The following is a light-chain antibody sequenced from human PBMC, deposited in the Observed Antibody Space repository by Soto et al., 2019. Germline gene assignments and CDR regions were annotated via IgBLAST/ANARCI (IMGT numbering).Light chain of an antibody. J-gene: IGKJ1*01. CDR3: QQYNNWPPWT. CDR2: GAS. V-gene: IGKV3-15*01. Sequence: DIQITQSPSTLPVSPVERATLSCRASQSVSSYLAWYQQTPGQAPRLLIYGASTRAPGIPARFRGSGSGTEFTLTISSLQSEDFAIYYCQQYNNWPPWTFGQGTKVDIK. CDR1: QSVSSY.